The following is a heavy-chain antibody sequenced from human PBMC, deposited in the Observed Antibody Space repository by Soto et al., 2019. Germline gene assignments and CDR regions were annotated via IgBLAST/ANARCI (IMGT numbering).Heavy chain of an antibody. V-gene: IGHV4-34*01. CDR2: INHSGST. CDR3: ARGQYLGEYQLQYREDFDY. D-gene: IGHD2-2*02. Sequence: SETLSLTCAVGDGSYSGYYWSWIRQPPGKGLEWIGEINHSGSTNYNPSLKSRVTISVDTSKNQFSLKLSSVTAADTAVYYCARGQYLGEYQLQYREDFDYWGQGTLVTVSS. CDR1: DGSYSGYY. J-gene: IGHJ4*02.